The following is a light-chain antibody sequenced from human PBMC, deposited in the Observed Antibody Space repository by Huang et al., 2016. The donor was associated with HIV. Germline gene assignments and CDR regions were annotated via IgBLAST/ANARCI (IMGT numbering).Light chain of an antibody. J-gene: IGKJ1*01. CDR1: QNLLYSSNNKNY. V-gene: IGKV4-1*01. CDR3: QQYYSSLWT. Sequence: DIVMTQSPDSLTVSLGERATIHCKSSQNLLYSSNNKNYLNWYQQKSGQPPKLLFYWASARESGVPDRFSGSGSGTNFTLNINSLQAEDVAVYYCQQYYSSLWTFGQGTKVEIK. CDR2: WAS.